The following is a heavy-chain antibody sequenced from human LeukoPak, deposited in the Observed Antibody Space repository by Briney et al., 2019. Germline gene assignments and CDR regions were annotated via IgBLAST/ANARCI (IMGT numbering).Heavy chain of an antibody. CDR2: ISSSSSTI. V-gene: IGHV3-48*02. Sequence: GGSLRLSCAASGFTFSSYSMNSVRQAPGKGLEWVSYISSSSSTIYYADSVKGRFTISRDNAKNPLYLQMNSLRDEDTAMYYCAGSGGDYWGQGTLVTVSS. CDR1: GFTFSSYS. CDR3: AGSGGDY. J-gene: IGHJ4*02.